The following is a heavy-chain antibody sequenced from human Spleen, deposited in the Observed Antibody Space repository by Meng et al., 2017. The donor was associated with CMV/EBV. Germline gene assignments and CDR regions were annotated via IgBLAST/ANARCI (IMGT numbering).Heavy chain of an antibody. CDR3: ARDFPMQWLADWFDY. CDR1: GFTFSSYW. CDR2: IKQDGSEK. V-gene: IGHV3-7*01. D-gene: IGHD6-19*01. Sequence: GESLKISCAASGFTFSSYWMSWVRQAPGKGLEWVANIKQDGSEKYYVDSVKGRFTISRDNAKNSLYLQMNSLRAEDTAVYYCARDFPMQWLADWFDYWGQGTPVTVSS. J-gene: IGHJ4*02.